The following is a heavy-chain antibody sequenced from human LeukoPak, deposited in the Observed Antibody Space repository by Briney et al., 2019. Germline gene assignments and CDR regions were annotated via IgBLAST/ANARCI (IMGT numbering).Heavy chain of an antibody. CDR2: IGTAGDT. CDR1: GFTFSAYD. V-gene: IGHV3-13*01. Sequence: PGGSLRLSCEASGFTFSAYDMHWVRRATEKGLEWVSGIGTAGDTYYSGSVKGRFTISRENARNFLYLQMNSLRAGDTAVYYCARGAYYGSGTFDPWGQGTLVTVSS. CDR3: ARGAYYGSGTFDP. D-gene: IGHD3-10*01. J-gene: IGHJ5*02.